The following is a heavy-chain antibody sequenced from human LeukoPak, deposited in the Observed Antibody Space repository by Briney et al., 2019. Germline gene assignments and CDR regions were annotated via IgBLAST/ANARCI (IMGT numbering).Heavy chain of an antibody. J-gene: IGHJ4*02. CDR1: GFTLGSYA. V-gene: IGHV3-30*14. CDR3: ARDYYFGSGTYYTDY. CDR2: ISFDGNDK. D-gene: IGHD3-10*01. Sequence: GGSLRLSCAASGFTLGSYAMHWVRQAPGKGLEWVALISFDGNDKYYADSVKGRFTISRDTSKNTLYLEMNSLTVEDTALYFCARDYYFGSGTYYTDYWGQGTLVTVSS.